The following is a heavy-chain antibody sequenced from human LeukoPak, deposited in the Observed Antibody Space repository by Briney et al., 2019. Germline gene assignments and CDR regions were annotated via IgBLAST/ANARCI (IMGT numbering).Heavy chain of an antibody. CDR3: APIVGADDWFDP. D-gene: IGHD1-26*01. CDR2: IKQDGSEK. V-gene: IGHV3-7*01. J-gene: IGHJ5*02. Sequence: PTGGSLRLSCAASGFTFSSYWMSWVRQTSGKGLEWVANIKQDGSEKYYVDSVKGRFTISRDNAKNSLYLQMNSLGAEDTAVYYCAPIVGADDWFDPWGQGTLVTVSS. CDR1: GFTFSSYW.